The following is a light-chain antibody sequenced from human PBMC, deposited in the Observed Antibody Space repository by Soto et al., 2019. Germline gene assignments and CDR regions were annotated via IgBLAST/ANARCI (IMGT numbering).Light chain of an antibody. CDR1: QSITSY. Sequence: DIQMTQSPSSLSASVGDRITIACRASQSITSYLNWYQQKPGKAPKLLIYAASSLQSGVPSNFSGSGSGTYFTLTISSLQPEDFATYYCQQSYTTPYTFGQGTKLEI. CDR2: AAS. V-gene: IGKV1-39*01. CDR3: QQSYTTPYT. J-gene: IGKJ2*01.